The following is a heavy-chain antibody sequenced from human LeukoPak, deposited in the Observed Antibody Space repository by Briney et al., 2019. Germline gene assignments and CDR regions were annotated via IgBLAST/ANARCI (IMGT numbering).Heavy chain of an antibody. J-gene: IGHJ4*02. V-gene: IGHV6-1*01. CDR2: TYYRSKWYN. Sequence: SQTLSLTCAISGDSVSSNSAAWYWIRLSPSRGLEWLGRTYYRSKWYNDSALSVKSRITINPDTSKNQFSLQLDSVTPEDTAMYYCARGINRVLDHWGQGTLVTVSS. D-gene: IGHD3-10*01. CDR3: ARGINRVLDH. CDR1: GDSVSSNSAA.